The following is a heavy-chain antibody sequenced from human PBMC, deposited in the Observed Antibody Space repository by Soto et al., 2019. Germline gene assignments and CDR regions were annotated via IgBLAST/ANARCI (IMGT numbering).Heavy chain of an antibody. CDR1: GGTFSSYA. J-gene: IGHJ5*02. Sequence: ASVKVSCKASGGTFSSYAISWVRQAPGQGLEWMGGIIPIFGTANYAQKFQGRVTITADESTSPAYMEMGSLRSEDTAVYYCARDVRGSGSYMRFFDPWGQGTLVTVSS. CDR2: IIPIFGTA. D-gene: IGHD3-10*01. V-gene: IGHV1-69*13. CDR3: ARDVRGSGSYMRFFDP.